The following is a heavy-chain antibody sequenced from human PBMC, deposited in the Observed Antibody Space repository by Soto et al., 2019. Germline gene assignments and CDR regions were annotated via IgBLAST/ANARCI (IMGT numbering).Heavy chain of an antibody. CDR2: ISASATQT. V-gene: IGHV3-23*01. J-gene: IGHJ5*02. CDR1: GFNFNIYA. CDR3: AKPITAGGSNS. D-gene: IGHD3-10*01. Sequence: EARLLESGGGLAQPGGSLKISCTASGFNFNIYAMSWVRQAPGKGLEWVSGISASATQTYYAESVKGRFAISRDNSKSTLYLQLDSLTPEDTARYYCAKPITAGGSNSWGPGTVVAVSS.